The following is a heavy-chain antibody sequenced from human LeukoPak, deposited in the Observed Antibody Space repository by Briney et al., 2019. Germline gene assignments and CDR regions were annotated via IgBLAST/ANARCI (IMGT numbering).Heavy chain of an antibody. D-gene: IGHD3-10*01. Sequence: SETLSLTCAVYGGSFSGYYWSWIRQPPGKGLEWIGEINHSGSTNYNPSLKSRVTISVDTSKNQFSLKLSSVTAADTAVYYCARGEGRRFENWFDPWGQGTLVTVSS. J-gene: IGHJ5*02. CDR2: INHSGST. CDR1: GGSFSGYY. CDR3: ARGEGRRFENWFDP. V-gene: IGHV4-34*09.